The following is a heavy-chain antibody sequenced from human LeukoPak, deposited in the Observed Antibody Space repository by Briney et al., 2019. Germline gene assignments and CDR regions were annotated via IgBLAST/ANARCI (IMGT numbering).Heavy chain of an antibody. J-gene: IGHJ5*02. D-gene: IGHD2-2*01. CDR2: IYYSGST. CDR3: ARFGSTSYYNWFDP. CDR1: GGSISSGGYY. Sequence: PSQTLSLTCTVSGGSISSGGYYWSWIRQHPGKGLEWIGYIYYSGSTYYNPSLKSRVTISVDTSKNQFSLKLSSVTAADTAVYYCARFGSTSYYNWFDPWGQGTLVTVSS. V-gene: IGHV4-31*03.